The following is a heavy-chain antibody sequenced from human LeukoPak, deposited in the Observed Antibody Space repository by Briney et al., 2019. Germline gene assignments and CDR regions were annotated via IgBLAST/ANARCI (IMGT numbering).Heavy chain of an antibody. D-gene: IGHD5-12*01. V-gene: IGHV5-51*01. CDR1: GYSFSTKYW. Sequence: GESLKISCKGSGYSFSTKYWIGWVRQMPGKGLEWMGIIYPGDSDTRYSASFQGQVTISADKSISTAYLQWSSLSASDTAIYYCARCRYSAYTESADFFDYWGQGTLVTVSS. CDR2: IYPGDSDT. J-gene: IGHJ4*02. CDR3: ARCRYSAYTESADFFDY.